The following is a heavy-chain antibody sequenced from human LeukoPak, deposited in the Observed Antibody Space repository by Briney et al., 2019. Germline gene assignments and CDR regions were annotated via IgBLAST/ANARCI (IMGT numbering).Heavy chain of an antibody. CDR3: ARWDYYGSGSYYRSPNFDY. Sequence: GESLKISCKGSGYSFTSYWIGWVRQMPGKGLEWMGSIYPGDSDTRYSPSFQGQVTISADKFISTAYLQWSSLKASDTAMYYCARWDYYGSGSYYRSPNFDYWGQGTLVTVSS. V-gene: IGHV5-51*01. CDR2: IYPGDSDT. CDR1: GYSFTSYW. J-gene: IGHJ4*02. D-gene: IGHD3-10*01.